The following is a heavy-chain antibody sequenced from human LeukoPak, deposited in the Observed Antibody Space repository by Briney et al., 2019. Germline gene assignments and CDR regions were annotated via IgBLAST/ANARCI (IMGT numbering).Heavy chain of an antibody. V-gene: IGHV1-18*01. CDR3: AGDNYYGSGSSYIWFDP. CDR2: ISAYNGNT. J-gene: IGHJ5*02. CDR1: GYTFTNYG. Sequence: ASVKVSCKASGYTFTNYGISWVRQAPGQGLEWMGWISAYNGNTNYAQKLQGRVTMTTDTSTSTAYMELRNLRSDDTAVYYCAGDNYYGSGSSYIWFDPWGRGTLVTVSS. D-gene: IGHD3-10*01.